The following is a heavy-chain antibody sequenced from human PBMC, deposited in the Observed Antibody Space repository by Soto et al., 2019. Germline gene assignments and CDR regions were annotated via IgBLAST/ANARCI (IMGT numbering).Heavy chain of an antibody. J-gene: IGHJ4*02. V-gene: IGHV3-15*01. CDR3: TTHPQCEATFYYFDY. D-gene: IGHD1-26*01. Sequence: EVQLVESGGGLVKPGGSLRLSCAASGFTFSNAWMSWVRQAPGKGLEWVGHIKSKTDGGTTDYAAPVKGRFTISRDDSTNTLYLQMNSLKTEDTAVYYCTTHPQCEATFYYFDYWGQGTLVSVSS. CDR1: GFTFSNAW. CDR2: IKSKTDGGTT.